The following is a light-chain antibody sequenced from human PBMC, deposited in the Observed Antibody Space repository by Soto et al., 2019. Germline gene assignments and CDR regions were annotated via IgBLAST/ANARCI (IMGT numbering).Light chain of an antibody. V-gene: IGKV3-11*01. CDR1: QSVSSY. CDR3: QQRSNWPPA. Sequence: EILLTQSPATLSLSPGERATLSCRASQSVSSYLAWYQQKPGQAPRLLIYDASNRATGIPARFSGSGSGTEFTLTISSLEPEDFEVYYCQQRSNWPPAFGQGTRLEIK. J-gene: IGKJ5*01. CDR2: DAS.